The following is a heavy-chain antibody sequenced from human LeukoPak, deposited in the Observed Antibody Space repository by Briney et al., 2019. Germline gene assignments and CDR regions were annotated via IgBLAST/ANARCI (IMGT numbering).Heavy chain of an antibody. Sequence: GGSLRLXCAASGFTYSSYWMSWVRPAPGKGLESVANIKQDGSEKYYVDSVKGRFTISRDNAKNSLYLQMNSLRAEDTAVYYCARDMEMATIPDAFDIWGQGTMVTVSS. D-gene: IGHD5-24*01. CDR2: IKQDGSEK. CDR1: GFTYSSYW. J-gene: IGHJ3*02. CDR3: ARDMEMATIPDAFDI. V-gene: IGHV3-7*01.